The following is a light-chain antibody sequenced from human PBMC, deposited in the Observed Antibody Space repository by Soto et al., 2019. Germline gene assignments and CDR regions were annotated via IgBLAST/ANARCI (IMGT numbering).Light chain of an antibody. J-gene: IGKJ1*01. Sequence: ESVLTHSPATLSLSPVERATLSCRASQIVSSYLAWYQQKPGQAPRLLIYDASNRATGIPARFSGSGSGTDFTLTISSLEPEDFAVYYCQQRSNWPRTFGQGTKVDIK. CDR2: DAS. CDR1: QIVSSY. CDR3: QQRSNWPRT. V-gene: IGKV3-11*01.